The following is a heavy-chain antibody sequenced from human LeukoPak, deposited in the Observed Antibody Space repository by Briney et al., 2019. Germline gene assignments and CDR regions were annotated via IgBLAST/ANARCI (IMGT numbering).Heavy chain of an antibody. CDR1: GFTVSSNY. V-gene: IGHV3-74*01. Sequence: PGGSLRLSCAASGFTVSSNYMSWVRQAPGKGLEWVSAISGSGGSTSYADSVKGRFTISRDNAKNTLYLQMNSLRAEDTAVYYCASEREDLGWFDPWGQGTLVTVSS. CDR3: ASEREDLGWFDP. CDR2: ISGSGGST. D-gene: IGHD1-26*01. J-gene: IGHJ5*02.